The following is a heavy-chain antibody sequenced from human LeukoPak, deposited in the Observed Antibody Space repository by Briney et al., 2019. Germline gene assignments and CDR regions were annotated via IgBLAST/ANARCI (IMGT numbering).Heavy chain of an antibody. CDR2: IYYSGST. J-gene: IGHJ4*02. Sequence: SETLSLTCTVSGGSISSYYWSWIRQPPGKGLEWIGYIYYSGSTNYNPSLKSRVTISVDTSKNQFSLKLSSVTAADTAVYYCARGLQLWLLGYFDYWGQGTLVTVSS. CDR3: ARGLQLWLLGYFDY. CDR1: GGSISSYY. D-gene: IGHD5-18*01. V-gene: IGHV4-59*01.